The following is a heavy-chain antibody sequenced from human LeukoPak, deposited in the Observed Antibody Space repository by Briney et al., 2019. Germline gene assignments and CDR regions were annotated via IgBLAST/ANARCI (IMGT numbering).Heavy chain of an antibody. D-gene: IGHD1-1*01. V-gene: IGHV3-7*01. J-gene: IGHJ4*02. CDR1: GFTFSSHW. Sequence: QAGGSLRLSCAASGFTFSSHWMTWVRQAPGKGLQWVANIKQDGSDKYYLDSVKGRFTISRDNAKNSLSLQMNSLRAEDTAVYYCARDRIGGSRDDVSNFDSWGQGTLVTVSS. CDR3: ARDRIGGSRDDVSNFDS. CDR2: IKQDGSDK.